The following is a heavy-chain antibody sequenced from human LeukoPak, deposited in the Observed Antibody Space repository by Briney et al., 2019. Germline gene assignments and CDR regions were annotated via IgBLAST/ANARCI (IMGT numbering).Heavy chain of an antibody. CDR2: IRGKTYGGTT. D-gene: IGHD3-22*01. V-gene: IGHV3-49*04. J-gene: IGHJ4*02. Sequence: PGRSLRLSCTAAGFTFGDYAMSWVRQAPGKGPEWVGFIRGKTYGGTTEYAASVKGRFTISRDDSKSIAYLQMNSLKTEDTAVYYCTYTYDSTGYYPGTFDYWGQGTLVTVSS. CDR1: GFTFGDYA. CDR3: TYTYDSTGYYPGTFDY.